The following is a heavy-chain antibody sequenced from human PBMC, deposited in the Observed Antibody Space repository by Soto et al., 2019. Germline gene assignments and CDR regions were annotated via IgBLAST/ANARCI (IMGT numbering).Heavy chain of an antibody. V-gene: IGHV4-59*08. CDR3: ARHVSSAYYFDY. Sequence: PSETLSLTCTVSGGSISSYYWSWIRQPPGKGLEWIGYIYYSGSTNYNPSLKSRVTISVDTSKNQFSLKLSSVTAADTAVYYCARHVSSAYYFDYWGQGTLVTVSS. CDR1: GGSISSYY. J-gene: IGHJ4*02. D-gene: IGHD6-25*01. CDR2: IYYSGST.